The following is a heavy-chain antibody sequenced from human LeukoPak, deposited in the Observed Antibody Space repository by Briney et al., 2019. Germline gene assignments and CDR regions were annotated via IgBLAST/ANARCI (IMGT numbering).Heavy chain of an antibody. V-gene: IGHV3-33*06. J-gene: IGHJ3*02. CDR3: AKDVSHYCSSTSCYPWAFDI. CDR1: GFTFSSYG. CDR2: IWYDGSNK. Sequence: GRSLRLSCAASGFTFSSYGMHWVRQAPGKGLEWVAVIWYDGSNKYYADSVKGRFTISRDNSKNTLYLQMNSLRAEDTAVYYCAKDVSHYCSSTSCYPWAFDIWGQGTMVTVSS. D-gene: IGHD2-2*01.